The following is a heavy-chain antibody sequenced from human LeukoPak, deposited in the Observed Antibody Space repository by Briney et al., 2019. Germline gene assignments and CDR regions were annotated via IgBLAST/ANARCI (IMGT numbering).Heavy chain of an antibody. V-gene: IGHV3-23*01. CDR3: AKDRTMCSGGSCYWPIDY. J-gene: IGHJ4*02. CDR1: GFTFSSYA. D-gene: IGHD2-15*01. CDR2: ISGSGGST. Sequence: GGSLRLSCAASGFTFSSYAMSWVRQAPGKGLEWVSTISGSGGSTYYADSVKGRFTISRDISKNTLYLQMNSLRAEDTAVYYCAKDRTMCSGGSCYWPIDYWGQGTLVTVSS.